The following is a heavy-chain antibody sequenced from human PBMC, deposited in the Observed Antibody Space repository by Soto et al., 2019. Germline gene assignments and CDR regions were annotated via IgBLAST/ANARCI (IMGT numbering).Heavy chain of an antibody. CDR1: GYTFTGYY. CDR3: ARERYQVISDGMDV. Sequence: ASVKVSCKASGYTFTGYYVHWVREAPGQGPEWMGWINPETGGTSYAQKFQGRVTLSRDTSINTAYLELSRLRFDDAAVYFCARERYQVISDGMDVWGQGTTVTVSS. D-gene: IGHD2-2*01. CDR2: INPETGGT. V-gene: IGHV1-2*02. J-gene: IGHJ6*02.